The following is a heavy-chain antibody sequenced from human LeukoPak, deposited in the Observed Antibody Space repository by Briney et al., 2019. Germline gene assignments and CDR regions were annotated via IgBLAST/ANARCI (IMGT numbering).Heavy chain of an antibody. J-gene: IGHJ4*02. V-gene: IGHV3-53*05. CDR2: IYTDGST. D-gene: IGHD4-23*01. Sequence: GGSLRLSCAASGFSVGDNYVTWVRQPPGKGLEWVSVIYTDGSTYYADSVKGRFIISRDSSKNTLYLQMNSLRAEDTAVYYCTDAVAGWGQGTLVTVSS. CDR3: TDAVAG. CDR1: GFSVGDNY.